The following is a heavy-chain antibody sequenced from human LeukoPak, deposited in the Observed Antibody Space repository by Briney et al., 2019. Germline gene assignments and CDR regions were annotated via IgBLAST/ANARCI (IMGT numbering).Heavy chain of an antibody. D-gene: IGHD3-10*01. CDR1: GYTFTGYY. J-gene: IGHJ4*02. CDR2: INPNSGGT. CDR3: ARVRSRLLWFGELLC. Sequence: ASVKVSCKASGYTFTGYYMHWVRQAPGQGLEWMGWINPNSGGTNYAQKFQGRVTMTRDTSISTAYMELSRLRSDDTAVYYCARVRSRLLWFGELLCWGQGTLVTVSS. V-gene: IGHV1-2*02.